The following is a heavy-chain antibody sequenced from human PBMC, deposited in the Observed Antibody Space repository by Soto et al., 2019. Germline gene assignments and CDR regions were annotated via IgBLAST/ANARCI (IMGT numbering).Heavy chain of an antibody. CDR2: IISIFGTT. CDR3: ATSGECGGDCSVYGMAV. CDR1: GGTFSTFA. Sequence: QVQLVQSGAEVKKPGSSVKVSCKASGGTFSTFAISWVRQAPGQGLEWMGGIISIFGTTEYAQKFQGRVTIYADESTSTAYMELSSLRSDDTGVYFCATSGECGGDCSVYGMAVWGQGTTVTVSS. D-gene: IGHD2-21*02. V-gene: IGHV1-69*01. J-gene: IGHJ6*02.